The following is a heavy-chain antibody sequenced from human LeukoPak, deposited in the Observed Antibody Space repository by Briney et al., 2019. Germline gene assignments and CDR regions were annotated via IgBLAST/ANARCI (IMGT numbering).Heavy chain of an antibody. J-gene: IGHJ4*02. Sequence: GGSLRLSCAASGFTFSSYSMNWVRQAPGKGLEWVSSISSSSSYIYYADSVKGRLTISRDNAKNSLYLQMNSLRAEDTAVYYCARGDITIFGVVIPHYFDYWGQGTLVTVSS. CDR2: ISSSSSYI. D-gene: IGHD3-3*01. CDR3: ARGDITIFGVVIPHYFDY. V-gene: IGHV3-21*01. CDR1: GFTFSSYS.